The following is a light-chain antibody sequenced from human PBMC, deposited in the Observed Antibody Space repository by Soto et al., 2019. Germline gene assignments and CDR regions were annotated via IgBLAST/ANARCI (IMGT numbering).Light chain of an antibody. CDR3: QSCDSSLSGYV. CDR2: GDS. J-gene: IGLJ1*01. CDR1: SSKIGAGYD. Sequence: QSVLTQPPSVSGAPGQRVTISCTGSSSKIGAGYDVHWYQQLPGTAPKLLIYGDSNRPSGVPDRFSGSKSGTSASLAITGFLAEDEADYYCQSCDSSLSGYVFGTGTKVTVL. V-gene: IGLV1-40*01.